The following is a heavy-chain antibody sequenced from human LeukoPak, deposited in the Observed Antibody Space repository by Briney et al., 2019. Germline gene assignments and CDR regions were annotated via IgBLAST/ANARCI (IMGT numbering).Heavy chain of an antibody. J-gene: IGHJ4*02. CDR1: GGSISSGGYY. D-gene: IGHD6-6*01. Sequence: SETLSLTCTVSGGSISSGGYYWSWIRQHPGKGLEWIGYIYYSGSTYYNPSLKSRVTISVDTSKNQFSLKLSSVTAADTAVYYCAGDGLGSSGFDYWGQGTLVTVSS. CDR2: IYYSGST. V-gene: IGHV4-31*03. CDR3: AGDGLGSSGFDY.